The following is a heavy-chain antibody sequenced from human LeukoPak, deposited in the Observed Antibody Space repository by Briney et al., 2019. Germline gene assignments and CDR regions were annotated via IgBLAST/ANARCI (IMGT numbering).Heavy chain of an antibody. D-gene: IGHD1-1*01. CDR2: IRYDGSKK. CDR1: GFTFSNNG. CDR3: AKGSRTTRSGYFDY. J-gene: IGHJ4*02. Sequence: GGSLRLSCAASGFTFSNNGMHWVRQAPGKGLEWVAFIRYDGSKKSYADFVKGRFTISRDNSNNTLYLQMNSLRAEDTAVYYCAKGSRTTRSGYFDYWGQGTLVTVSS. V-gene: IGHV3-30*02.